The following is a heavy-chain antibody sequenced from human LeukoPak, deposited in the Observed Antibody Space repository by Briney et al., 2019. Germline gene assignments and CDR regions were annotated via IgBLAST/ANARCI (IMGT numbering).Heavy chain of an antibody. CDR3: TRHEAAVAD. CDR1: GFTFSGSA. CDR2: IRSKANSYAT. Sequence: QTGGSLRLSCAASGFTFSGSAMPWVRQASGKGLEWVGRIRSKANSYATAYAASVKGRFTISRDDSKNTAYLQMNSLKTEDTAVYYCTRHEAAVADWGQGTLVTVSS. J-gene: IGHJ4*02. D-gene: IGHD6-19*01. V-gene: IGHV3-73*01.